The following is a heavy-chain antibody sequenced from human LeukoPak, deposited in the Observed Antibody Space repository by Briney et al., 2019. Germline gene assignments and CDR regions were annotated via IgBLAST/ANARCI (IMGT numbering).Heavy chain of an antibody. V-gene: IGHV3-64*04. J-gene: IGHJ4*02. CDR1: GFTFSSYA. CDR2: ISSNGGST. D-gene: IGHD3-9*01. CDR3: SKYYDILTGYANDRNFDY. Sequence: PGGSLRLSCSASGFTFSSYAMHWVRQAPGKGLEYVSAISSNGGSTYYADSVKGRFTISRDNSKNTLYLQMNSLRAEDTAVYYCSKYYDILTGYANDRNFDYWGQGTLVTVSS.